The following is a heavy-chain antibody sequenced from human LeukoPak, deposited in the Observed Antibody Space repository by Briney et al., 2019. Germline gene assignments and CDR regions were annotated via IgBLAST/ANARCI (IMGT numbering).Heavy chain of an antibody. V-gene: IGHV3-23*01. CDR1: GFPFSSYA. J-gene: IGHJ4*02. CDR2: ISGSGANT. D-gene: IGHD3-22*01. Sequence: GGSLRLSCAASGFPFSSYAMSWVRLAPGKGLEWVSVISGSGANTYYADSVKGRFTISRDNSKNTLYLQMNSLRAEDTAVYYCAPTKVDFDYWGQGTLVTVSS. CDR3: APTKVDFDY.